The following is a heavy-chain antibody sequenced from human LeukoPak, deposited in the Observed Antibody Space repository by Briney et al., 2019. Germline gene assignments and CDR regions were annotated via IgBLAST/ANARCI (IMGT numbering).Heavy chain of an antibody. J-gene: IGHJ3*02. CDR2: VYYSGST. Sequence: NSSETLSLTCTVSGGSVSSGNYYWSWIRQPPGKGLEWIGYVYYSGSTDYNPSLKSRVTISVDTSKNQVSLKLSSVTAADTAVYYCARAEYYHDSSGYYHTSAYDIWGQGTMVTVSS. D-gene: IGHD3-22*01. V-gene: IGHV4-61*01. CDR1: GGSVSSGNYY. CDR3: ARAEYYHDSSGYYHTSAYDI.